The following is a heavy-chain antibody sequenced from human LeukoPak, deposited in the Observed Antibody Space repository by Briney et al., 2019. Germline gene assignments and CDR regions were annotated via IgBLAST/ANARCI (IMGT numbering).Heavy chain of an antibody. Sequence: ASVKVSCKASGYTFTSYYMHWVRQAPGQGLEWMGINNPSGGSKSYAQEFQGRVTMTRDTSTSTVSMELSSLRSEDTAVYYCARDLRIAVADDAFDIWGQGTMVTVSS. CDR3: ARDLRIAVADDAFDI. D-gene: IGHD6-19*01. CDR2: NNPSGGSK. J-gene: IGHJ3*02. CDR1: GYTFTSYY. V-gene: IGHV1-46*01.